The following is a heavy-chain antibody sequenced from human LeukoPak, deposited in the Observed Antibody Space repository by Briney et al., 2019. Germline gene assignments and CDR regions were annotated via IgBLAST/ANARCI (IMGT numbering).Heavy chain of an antibody. D-gene: IGHD2-2*01. V-gene: IGHV3-21*01. Sequence: GGPLRLSCAASGFTFSSYSMNWVRQAPGKGLEWVSSISSSSSYIYYADSVKGRFTISRDNAKNSLYLQMNSLRAEDTAVYYCARDPEWASVVVPAAIDYWGQGTLVTVSS. CDR3: ARDPEWASVVVPAAIDY. CDR1: GFTFSSYS. J-gene: IGHJ4*02. CDR2: ISSSSSYI.